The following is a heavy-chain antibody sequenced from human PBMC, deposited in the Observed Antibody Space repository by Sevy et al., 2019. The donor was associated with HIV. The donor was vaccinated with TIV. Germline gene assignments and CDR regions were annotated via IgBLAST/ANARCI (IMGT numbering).Heavy chain of an antibody. CDR3: ARVRDYDILTGYYYYYYYYMDV. CDR2: ISSSSSYI. D-gene: IGHD3-9*01. Sequence: GGSLRLSCAASGFTFSSYSMNWVRRAPGKGLEWVSSISSSSSYIYYADSVKGRFTISRDNAKNSLYLQMNSLRAEDTAVYYCARVRDYDILTGYYYYYYYYMDVWGKGTTVTVSS. V-gene: IGHV3-21*01. J-gene: IGHJ6*03. CDR1: GFTFSSYS.